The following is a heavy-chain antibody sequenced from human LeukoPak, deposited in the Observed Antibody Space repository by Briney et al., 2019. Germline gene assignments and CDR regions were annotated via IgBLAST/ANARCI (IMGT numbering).Heavy chain of an antibody. J-gene: IGHJ4*02. CDR3: ARSAYYYDSSGYYPSEFDN. Sequence: GASVKVSCKASGYTFTGYYMHWVRQAPGQGLEWMGWINPNSGGTNYPQKFQGRVTMTRDTSISTAYMELSRLRSDDTAVYYCARSAYYYDSSGYYPSEFDNWGQGTLVTVSS. CDR1: GYTFTGYY. V-gene: IGHV1-2*02. D-gene: IGHD3-22*01. CDR2: INPNSGGT.